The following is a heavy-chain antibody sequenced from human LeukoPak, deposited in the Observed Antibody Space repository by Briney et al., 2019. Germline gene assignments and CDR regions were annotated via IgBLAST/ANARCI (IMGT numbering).Heavy chain of an antibody. D-gene: IGHD6-13*01. CDR3: ARADSSSWSYFFDY. CDR1: GYTFTNYA. CDR2: INPNSGGT. V-gene: IGHV1-2*02. J-gene: IGHJ4*02. Sequence: ASVKVSCKASGYTFTNYAMNWVRQAPGQGLEWMGWINPNSGGTNYAQKFQGRVTMTRDTSISTAYMELSRLRSDDTAVYYCARADSSSWSYFFDYWGQGTLVTVSS.